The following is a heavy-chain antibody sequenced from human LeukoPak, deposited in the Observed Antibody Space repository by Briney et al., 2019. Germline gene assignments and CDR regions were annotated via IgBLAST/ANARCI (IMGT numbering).Heavy chain of an antibody. Sequence: PSETLSLTCTVSGYSISSGYYWGWIRQPPGKGLEWIGSIYHSGSTYYNPSLKSRVTISVDTSKNHFSLRLSSVTAADTAMYYCARVTNWFDPWGQGTLVTVSS. CDR2: IYHSGST. CDR1: GYSISSGYY. CDR3: ARVTNWFDP. J-gene: IGHJ5*02. V-gene: IGHV4-38-2*02.